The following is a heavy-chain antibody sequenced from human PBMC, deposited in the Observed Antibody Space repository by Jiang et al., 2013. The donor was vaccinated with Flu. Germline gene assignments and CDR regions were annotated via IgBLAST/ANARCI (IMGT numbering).Heavy chain of an antibody. D-gene: IGHD3-10*01. CDR3: GRLWFGELASVFDI. V-gene: IGHV5-51*01. CDR2: IYPGDSDT. J-gene: IGHJ3*02. CDR1: GYSFPSHW. Sequence: QLVESGAEVKKPGESLKISCKGSGYSFPSHWIGWVRQMPGKGLEWMGIIYPGDSDTRYSPSFQGQVTISADKSITTAYLQWSSLKASDTAMYYCGRLWFGELASVFDIWGQGTMVTVSS.